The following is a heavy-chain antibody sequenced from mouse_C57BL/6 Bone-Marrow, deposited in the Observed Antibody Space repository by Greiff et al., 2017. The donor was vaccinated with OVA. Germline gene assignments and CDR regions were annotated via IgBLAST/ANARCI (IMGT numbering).Heavy chain of an antibody. CDR3: TEDYFDY. Sequence: EVKVEESGGGLVQPGGSMKLSCVASGFTFSNYWMNWVRQSPEKGLEWVAQIRLKSDNYATNYAESVKGRFTISRDDSKSSVYLQMNNLRAEDTGIYYCTEDYFDYWGQGTTLTVSS. J-gene: IGHJ2*01. CDR2: IRLKSDNYAT. V-gene: IGHV6-3*01. CDR1: GFTFSNYW.